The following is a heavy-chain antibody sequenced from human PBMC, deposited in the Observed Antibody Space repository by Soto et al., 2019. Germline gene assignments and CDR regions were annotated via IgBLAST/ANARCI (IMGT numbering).Heavy chain of an antibody. Sequence: PGGSLRLSCAASGFTFRSYAMSWVRQAPGKGLEWVSAISGSGGSTYYADSVKGRFPISRDNSKNTLYLQMNSLRAEDTAVYYFAKAQGYDILTGYYGSLDYWGQGTLVTVSS. V-gene: IGHV3-23*01. CDR1: GFTFRSYA. CDR3: AKAQGYDILTGYYGSLDY. CDR2: ISGSGGST. J-gene: IGHJ4*02. D-gene: IGHD3-9*01.